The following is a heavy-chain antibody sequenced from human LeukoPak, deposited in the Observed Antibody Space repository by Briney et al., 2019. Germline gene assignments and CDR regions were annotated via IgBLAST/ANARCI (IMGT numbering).Heavy chain of an antibody. CDR1: GGSIRSYY. CDR3: ARDEVPGDH. V-gene: IGHV4-59*01. Sequence: SETLSLTCTVSGGSIRSYYWNWIRQPPGKGLEWIGYIYYSGSTHYNPSLKSRVTISVDTSKNRFSLKLSAVTAADTAMYYCARDEVPGDHWGQGTLVTVSS. CDR2: IYYSGST. J-gene: IGHJ4*02.